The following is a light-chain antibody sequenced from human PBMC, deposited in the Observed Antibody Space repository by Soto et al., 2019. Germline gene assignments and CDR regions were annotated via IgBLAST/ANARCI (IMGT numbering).Light chain of an antibody. CDR3: QQYNSYSRT. Sequence: DIQMTQSPSTLSASVGDRVTITCRASQSISSWLAWYHQKPCKAPNLLIYKASTLESVVPSRFSGSGSGTEFTLTISSLQPDDFATNYCQQYNSYSRTFGQGTRWIS. CDR2: KAS. J-gene: IGKJ1*01. CDR1: QSISSW. V-gene: IGKV1-5*03.